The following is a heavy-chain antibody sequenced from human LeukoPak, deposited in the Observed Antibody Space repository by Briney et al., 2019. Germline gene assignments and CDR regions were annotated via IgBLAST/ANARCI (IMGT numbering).Heavy chain of an antibody. CDR2: ISSSNSYI. D-gene: IGHD2-15*01. CDR1: GFTFSDYY. Sequence: GGSLRLSCAASGFTFSDYYMSWIRQAPGKGLEWVSSISSSNSYIYYADSVKGRFTISRDNAKNSLYLQMNSLRAEDTAVYYCASGYCSGGSCYSAGDYWGQGTLVTVSS. V-gene: IGHV3-11*06. CDR3: ASGYCSGGSCYSAGDY. J-gene: IGHJ4*02.